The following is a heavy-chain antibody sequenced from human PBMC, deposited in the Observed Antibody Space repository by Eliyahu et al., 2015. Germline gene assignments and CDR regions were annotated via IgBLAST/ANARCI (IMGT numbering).Heavy chain of an antibody. CDR3: ARLIAGTRGQWLFPP. CDR2: XXXSGST. V-gene: IGHV4-34*01. CDR1: GGSFSGYY. Sequence: QVQLQQWGAGLLKPSETLSLTCAVXGGSFSGYYWXWIRQPPGKGLXWIGEXXXSGSTXYNPSLKSRVTISVDTSKNQFSLKLSSVTAADTAVYYCARLIAGTRGQWLFPPWGQGTLVTVSS. D-gene: IGHD3-22*01. J-gene: IGHJ5*02.